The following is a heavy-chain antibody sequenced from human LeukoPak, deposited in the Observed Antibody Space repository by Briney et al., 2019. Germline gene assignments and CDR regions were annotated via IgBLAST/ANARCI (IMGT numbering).Heavy chain of an antibody. D-gene: IGHD2-2*01. V-gene: IGHV4-34*01. CDR1: GGSFSGYY. CDR2: INHSGST. Sequence: PSETLSLTCAVYGGSFSGYYWSWIRQPPGKGLEWIGEINHSGSTNYNPSLKSRVTISVDTSEDQFSLKLSSVTAADTAVYYCARVVPASLWYFDLWGRGTLVTVSS. CDR3: ARVVPASLWYFDL. J-gene: IGHJ2*01.